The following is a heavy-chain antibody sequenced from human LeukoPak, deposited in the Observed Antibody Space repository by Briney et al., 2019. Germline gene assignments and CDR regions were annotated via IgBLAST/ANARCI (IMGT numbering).Heavy chain of an antibody. CDR1: GYTFTSYG. Sequence: ASVKVSCKASGYTFTSYGINWVRQAPGQGLEWMGCISGKDGHTKYAQKVQGRGTMTIDTSTSTAYMELRSLTSDDTAVYYCARDGELGAALGGASYFWFDPWGQGTLVTVSS. J-gene: IGHJ5*02. D-gene: IGHD6-25*01. CDR3: ARDGELGAALGGASYFWFDP. V-gene: IGHV1-18*04. CDR2: ISGKDGHT.